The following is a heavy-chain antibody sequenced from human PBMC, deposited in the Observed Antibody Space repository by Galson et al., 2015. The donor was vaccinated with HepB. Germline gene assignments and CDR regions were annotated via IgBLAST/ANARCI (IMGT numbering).Heavy chain of an antibody. Sequence: SLRLSCAASGFAFSDYCMSWVRQAPGKGLEWVSYISRGSGYTEYADSVKGRFTISRDNAKNSLYLQMNSLKADDTALYYCARRMQWVGGFDMWGQGTMVTVSS. J-gene: IGHJ3*02. V-gene: IGHV3-11*03. D-gene: IGHD6-19*01. CDR3: ARRMQWVGGFDM. CDR2: ISRGSGYT. CDR1: GFAFSDYC.